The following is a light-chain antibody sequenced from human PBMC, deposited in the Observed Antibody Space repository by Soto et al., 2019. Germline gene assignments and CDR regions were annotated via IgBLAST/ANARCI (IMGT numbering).Light chain of an antibody. J-gene: IGKJ2*01. V-gene: IGKV3-20*01. CDR2: GVS. CDR3: QQYVTSPYI. Sequence: EIVLTQSPGTLSLSPGERATLSCRASQSVSSSYLAWYQQTPGQAPRLLIHGVSTRDTGIPDRLSGSGSGTDFTLAISSLEPEDFAVYYCQQYVTSPYIFGQGTKLEIK. CDR1: QSVSSSY.